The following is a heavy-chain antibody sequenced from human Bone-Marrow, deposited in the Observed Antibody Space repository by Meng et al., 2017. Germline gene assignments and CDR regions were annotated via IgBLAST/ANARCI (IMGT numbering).Heavy chain of an antibody. Sequence: QVQLQQWGAGLLKPSEALSLTCVVYGGSFSSGGYSWSWIRQPPGKGLEWIGYIYHSGTTYYNPSLKSRVTISVDRSKNQFSLKLTSVTAADTAVYYCARDLPYASGAGGFDPWGQGTLVTVSS. CDR2: IYHSGTT. V-gene: IGHV4-30-2*01. J-gene: IGHJ5*02. CDR1: GGSFSSGGYS. D-gene: IGHD3-10*01. CDR3: ARDLPYASGAGGFDP.